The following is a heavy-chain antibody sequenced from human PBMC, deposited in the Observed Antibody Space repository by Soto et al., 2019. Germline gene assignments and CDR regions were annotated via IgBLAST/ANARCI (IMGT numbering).Heavy chain of an antibody. Sequence: QVQLQESGPGLVKPSETLSLTCSVSVDSISTYYWNWIRQPPGGGLEWFGHIYHSGSTNYNPSLQSRVTKAVYPAKNHFSLKLSSVTAADTAVYYCARAGTSTWYFDLWGRGTLVTVSS. J-gene: IGHJ2*01. CDR3: ARAGTSTWYFDL. CDR1: VDSISTYY. V-gene: IGHV4-59*01. D-gene: IGHD1-1*01. CDR2: IYHSGST.